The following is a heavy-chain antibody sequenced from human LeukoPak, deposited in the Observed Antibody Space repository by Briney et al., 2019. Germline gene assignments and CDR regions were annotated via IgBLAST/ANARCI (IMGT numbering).Heavy chain of an antibody. V-gene: IGHV4-59*01. D-gene: IGHD3-3*01. Sequence: SETLSLTCTVSGGSISSYYWSWIRQPPGKGLEWIGYIYYSGSTNYNPSLKSRVTISVDTSKNQFSLKLSSVTAADTAVYYCARSHYDFWSGYYAPPYYFDYWGQGTLVTVSS. CDR1: GGSISSYY. CDR3: ARSHYDFWSGYYAPPYYFDY. J-gene: IGHJ4*02. CDR2: IYYSGST.